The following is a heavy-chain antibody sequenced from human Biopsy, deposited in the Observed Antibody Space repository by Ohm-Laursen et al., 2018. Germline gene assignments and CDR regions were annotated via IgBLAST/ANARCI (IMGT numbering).Heavy chain of an antibody. D-gene: IGHD2-21*02. J-gene: IGHJ4*02. CDR2: IVFGGGNT. V-gene: IGHV1-58*02. Sequence: SVKVSCKASGFTFNRSAMQWVRQARGQRLERRGWIVFGGGNTNYAQKFQERVTITRDMSTSTAYMELSRLRSEDTAVYYCASRPNCGGDCSSGFDYWGQGTLVTVSS. CDR3: ASRPNCGGDCSSGFDY. CDR1: GFTFNRSA.